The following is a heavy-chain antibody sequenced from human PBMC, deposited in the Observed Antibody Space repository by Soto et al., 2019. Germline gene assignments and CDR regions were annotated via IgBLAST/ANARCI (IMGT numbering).Heavy chain of an antibody. V-gene: IGHV3-33*01. D-gene: IGHD6-13*01. CDR3: ASWGIAAGHY. J-gene: IGHJ4*02. CDR2: IWYDGSNK. CDR1: GFTFSSYG. Sequence: QVQLVESGGGVVQPGRSLRLSCAASGFTFSSYGMHWVRQAPGKGLEWVAVIWYDGSNKYYADSVKGRFTISRDNSKNTLYLQMNSLRAEDTAVYYCASWGIAAGHYWGQGTLVTVSS.